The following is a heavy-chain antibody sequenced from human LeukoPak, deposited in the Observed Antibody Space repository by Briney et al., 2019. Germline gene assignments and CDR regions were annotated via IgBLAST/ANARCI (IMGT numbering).Heavy chain of an antibody. CDR3: ARDFERPDY. Sequence: ASVKVSCKTSGYTFTDYYIHWVRQAPGQGLEWMGRINPNSGGTNYAQKFQGRVTMTRDTSISTAYMELRRLRSDDTAVYYCARDFERPDYWGQGTLVTVSS. V-gene: IGHV1-2*06. CDR1: GYTFTDYY. J-gene: IGHJ4*02. CDR2: INPNSGGT.